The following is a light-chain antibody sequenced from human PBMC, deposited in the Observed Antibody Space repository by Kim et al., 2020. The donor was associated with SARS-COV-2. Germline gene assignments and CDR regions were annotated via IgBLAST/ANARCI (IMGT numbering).Light chain of an antibody. Sequence: RATINCKSSQNIFYSSNNKNFLTWYQQKPGQPPKVLIYWASIRESGVPDRFRGSGSATDFTLTISSLQAEDVAVYYCQQYFATPYTFGQGTKLEI. J-gene: IGKJ2*01. CDR3: QQYFATPYT. CDR1: QNIFYSSNNKNF. CDR2: WAS. V-gene: IGKV4-1*01.